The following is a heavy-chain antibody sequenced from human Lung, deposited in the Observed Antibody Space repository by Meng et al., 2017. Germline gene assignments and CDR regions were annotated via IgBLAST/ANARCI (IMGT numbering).Heavy chain of an antibody. D-gene: IGHD4-11*01. Sequence: LQQWGAGLLKPSGTXSLTCVFAGGSFSDYYWSWIRQPPGKGLEWIGEINHSGSTNYNPSLESRATISVDTSQNNLSLKLSSVTAADSAVYYCARGPTTMAHDFDYWGQGTLVTVSS. J-gene: IGHJ4*02. CDR1: GGSFSDYY. CDR2: INHSGST. CDR3: ARGPTTMAHDFDY. V-gene: IGHV4-34*01.